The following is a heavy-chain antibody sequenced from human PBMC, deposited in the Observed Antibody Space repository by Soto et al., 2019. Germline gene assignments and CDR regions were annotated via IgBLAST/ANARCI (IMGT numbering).Heavy chain of an antibody. CDR2: IYSGGST. D-gene: IGHD3-9*01. J-gene: IGHJ5*02. V-gene: IGHV3-53*04. Sequence: GESLKISCAASGFTVSSNYMSWVRQAPGKGLEWVSVIYSGGSTYYADSVKGRFTISRHNSKNTLYLQMNSLRAEDTAVYYCARAVLRFRLGFDPWGQGTLVTVSS. CDR1: GFTVSSNY. CDR3: ARAVLRFRLGFDP.